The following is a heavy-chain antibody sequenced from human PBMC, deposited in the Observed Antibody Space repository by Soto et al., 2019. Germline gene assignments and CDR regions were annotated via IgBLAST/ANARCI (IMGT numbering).Heavy chain of an antibody. CDR1: GFSVSRNN. CDR2: LYDSGAT. CDR3: VGLSRCSRY. V-gene: IGHV3-53*05. J-gene: IGHJ4*02. D-gene: IGHD4-17*01. Sequence: RETLRPSCAVSGFSVSRNNRTWGRQAPGKGLEWIRTLYDSGATPYTDSAKGRVTISRDTSKNTFSLQMNTMRAEDTAVYYCVGLSRCSRYWGPGTLVTVSS.